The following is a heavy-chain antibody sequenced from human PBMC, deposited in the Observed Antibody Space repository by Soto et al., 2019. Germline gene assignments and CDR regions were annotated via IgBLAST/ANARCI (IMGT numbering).Heavy chain of an antibody. J-gene: IGHJ5*02. CDR1: GDSISSSY. CDR2: IHYSGST. CDR3: ARGYNWFDP. Sequence: SATLALTCSVSGDSISSSYWSWIRQPPGKGLEWIGYIHYSGSTNYNPSLKSRVTISVDTSKNQFSLKVSSVTAADTAVYYCARGYNWFDPRGQGTLVTVSS. V-gene: IGHV4-59*01.